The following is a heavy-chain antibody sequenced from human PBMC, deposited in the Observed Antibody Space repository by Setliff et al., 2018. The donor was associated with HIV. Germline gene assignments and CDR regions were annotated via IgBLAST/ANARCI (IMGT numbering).Heavy chain of an antibody. V-gene: IGHV4-59*11. Sequence: SETLSLTCTVSGGSMNSHYWSWIRQSPGRGLEWIGYIYYSVSTKYNPSLKSRVSMSIDTSKNQFSLKMSSVTAADTAVYYCARGVVDYDLGWFDPWGQGTLVTVSS. CDR2: IYYSVST. CDR1: GGSMNSHY. CDR3: ARGVVDYDLGWFDP. D-gene: IGHD3-3*01. J-gene: IGHJ5*02.